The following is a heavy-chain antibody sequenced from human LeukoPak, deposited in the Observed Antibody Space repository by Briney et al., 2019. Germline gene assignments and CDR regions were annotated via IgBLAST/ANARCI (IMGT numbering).Heavy chain of an antibody. CDR1: GFTFSNAW. D-gene: IGHD3-3*01. CDR3: TTMGRFLGRVEFFDY. V-gene: IGHV3-15*01. J-gene: IGHJ4*02. Sequence: GGSLRLSCAASGFTFSNAWMSWVRQAPGKGLEWVGRIKSKTDGGTTDYAAPVKGRFTISRDDSKNTLYLQMNSLKTEDTAVYYCTTMGRFLGRVEFFDYWGQGTLVTVSS. CDR2: IKSKTDGGTT.